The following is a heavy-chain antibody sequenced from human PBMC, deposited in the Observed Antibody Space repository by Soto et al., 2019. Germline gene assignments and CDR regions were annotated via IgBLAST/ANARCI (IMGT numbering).Heavy chain of an antibody. D-gene: IGHD6-13*01. CDR1: GFTFSSYG. CDR2: IWYDGSNK. CDR3: ARDSTLSIADNWFDP. Sequence: GGSLRLSCAASGFTFSSYGMHWVRQAPGKGLEWVAVIWYDGSNKYYADSVKGRFTISRDNSKNTLYLQMNSLRAEDTAVYYCARDSTLSIADNWFDPWGQGTLVTVSS. J-gene: IGHJ5*02. V-gene: IGHV3-33*01.